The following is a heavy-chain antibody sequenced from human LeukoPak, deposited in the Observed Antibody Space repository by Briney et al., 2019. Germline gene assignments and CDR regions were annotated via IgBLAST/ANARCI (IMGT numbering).Heavy chain of an antibody. CDR2: IYSGGSA. D-gene: IGHD2-21*01. CDR3: ARDVDLSS. CDR1: GFNVSSNY. V-gene: IGHV3-66*01. Sequence: PGGSLRLSCAASGFNVSSNYMSWVRQAPGKGLEWVSVIYSGGSAYYADSVKGRFRISRGNSKNTLYLQMNSLRAEDTAVYYCARDVDLSSWGQGTLVTVSS. J-gene: IGHJ5*02.